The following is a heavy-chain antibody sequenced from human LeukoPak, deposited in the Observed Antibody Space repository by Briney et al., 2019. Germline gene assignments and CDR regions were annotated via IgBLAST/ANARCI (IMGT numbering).Heavy chain of an antibody. CDR2: ISSSGST. V-gene: IGHV4-4*07. J-gene: IGHJ3*02. D-gene: IGHD3-22*01. Sequence: SETLSLTCTVSGDSIISYYWTWIRQPAGKGLEWIGRISSSGSTNYNPSLKSRVTISVDTSKNQFSLKLSSVTAADTAVYFCARGPYSYDSSGAFDIWGQGTMVTVSS. CDR1: GDSIISYY. CDR3: ARGPYSYDSSGAFDI.